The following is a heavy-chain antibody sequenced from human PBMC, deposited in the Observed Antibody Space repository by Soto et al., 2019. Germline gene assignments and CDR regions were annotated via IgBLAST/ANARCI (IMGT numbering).Heavy chain of an antibody. Sequence: EVPLVASGGGLVQPGGSLRLSCAASGFTFSSYEMNWVRQVPGKGLEWVSYISSSGSTIYYADSVKGRFTIFRDNAKNSLYLQMNSLRAEDTAVYYCARDTYYYETSGDAFDIWGRGTMVTVSS. CDR1: GFTFSSYE. D-gene: IGHD3-22*01. J-gene: IGHJ3*02. CDR2: ISSSGSTI. V-gene: IGHV3-48*03. CDR3: ARDTYYYETSGDAFDI.